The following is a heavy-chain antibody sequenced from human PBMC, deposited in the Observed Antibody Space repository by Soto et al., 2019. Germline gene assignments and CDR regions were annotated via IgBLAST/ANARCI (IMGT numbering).Heavy chain of an antibody. J-gene: IGHJ6*02. V-gene: IGHV4-38-2*02. D-gene: IGHD4-17*01. Sequence: PSETLSLTCTVSYYSIGSTYYWGWIRQPPGKGLEWIGNIYHSGSTYYNPSLKSRVTMSVDTSKNQFSLKLSSVTAADTAVYYCARAFYGDYAPYYFAMDVWGQGTTVTV. CDR1: YYSIGSTYY. CDR2: IYHSGST. CDR3: ARAFYGDYAPYYFAMDV.